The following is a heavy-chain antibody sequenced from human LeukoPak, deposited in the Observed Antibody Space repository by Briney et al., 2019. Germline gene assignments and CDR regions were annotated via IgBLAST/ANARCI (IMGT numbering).Heavy chain of an antibody. D-gene: IGHD3-10*01. J-gene: IGHJ4*02. CDR1: GYTFTGYY. V-gene: IGHV1-2*02. Sequence: ASVKVSCKASGYTFTGYYMHWVRQAPGQGLEWMGWISPNSGGTNYAQKFQGRVTMTRDTSISTAYMELSRLRSDDTAVYYCARSSTRGVRSNDYWGQGTLVTVSS. CDR3: ARSSTRGVRSNDY. CDR2: ISPNSGGT.